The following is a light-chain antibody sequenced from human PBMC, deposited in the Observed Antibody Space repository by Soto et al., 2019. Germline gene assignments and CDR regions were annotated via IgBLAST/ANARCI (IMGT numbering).Light chain of an antibody. CDR1: QDIDNY. Sequence: DIQMTQSPSSLSASVGDRVTITCQACQDIDNYLNWYQQKPGQAPKLLIYDASNLETGVPSRFSGRGSGTDFTFTISSLQPEDVATYYWQLYGKLPPYTFGQGTKLELK. CDR2: DAS. V-gene: IGKV1-33*01. J-gene: IGKJ2*01. CDR3: QLYGKLPPYT.